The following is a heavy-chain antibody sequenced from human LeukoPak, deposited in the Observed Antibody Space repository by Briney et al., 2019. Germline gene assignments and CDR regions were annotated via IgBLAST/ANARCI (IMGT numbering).Heavy chain of an antibody. D-gene: IGHD3-10*01. V-gene: IGHV3-66*01. J-gene: IGHJ4*02. CDR2: IYSGGST. CDR1: GFTVSSNY. CDR3: AREYGSGSPTLYYFDY. Sequence: PGGSLRLSCAASGFTVSSNYMSWVRPAPGKGVEWVSVIYSGGSTYYADSVKGRFTISRDNSKNTLYLQMNSLRAEDTAVYYCAREYGSGSPTLYYFDYWGQGTLVTVSS.